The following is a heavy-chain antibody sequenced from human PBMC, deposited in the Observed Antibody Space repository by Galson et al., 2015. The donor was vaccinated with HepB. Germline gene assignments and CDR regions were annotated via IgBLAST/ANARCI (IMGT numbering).Heavy chain of an antibody. J-gene: IGHJ2*01. CDR3: ARGDLDYYGSGSYFRYFDL. CDR1: GYTFTSYG. V-gene: IGHV1-18*01. D-gene: IGHD3-10*01. Sequence: SVQVSCKASGYTFTSYGMSWVRQAPGQGLEWMGWISAYNGNTNYAQKLQGRVTMTTDTSTSTAYMELRSLRSDDTAVYYCARGDLDYYGSGSYFRYFDLWGRSTLVTVSS. CDR2: ISAYNGNT.